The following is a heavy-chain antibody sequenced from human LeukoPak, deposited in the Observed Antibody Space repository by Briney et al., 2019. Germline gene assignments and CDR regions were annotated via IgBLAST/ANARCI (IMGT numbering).Heavy chain of an antibody. V-gene: IGHV3-74*01. Sequence: RGSLRLSCAASGFTFSNYWMHWVRQTPGEGLVCVSLIKGDGSSTTYADSVKGRFTISRDNAKNTVYLQMNSLRAEDTAVYYCARGNYHAMDVWGQGTTVTVSS. J-gene: IGHJ6*02. CDR1: GFTFSNYW. CDR2: IKGDGSST. CDR3: ARGNYHAMDV.